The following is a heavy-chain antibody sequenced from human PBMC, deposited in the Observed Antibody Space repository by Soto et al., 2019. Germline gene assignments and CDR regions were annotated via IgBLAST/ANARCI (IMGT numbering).Heavy chain of an antibody. J-gene: IGHJ6*02. V-gene: IGHV1-8*01. Sequence: GASVKVSCKASGYTFTSYDINWVRQATGQGLEWMGWMNPNSGNTGYAQKFQGRVTMTRNTSISTAYMELSSLRSEDTAVYYCARAFYDSSGCYYYYGMDVWGQGTTVTVSS. D-gene: IGHD3-22*01. CDR2: MNPNSGNT. CDR3: ARAFYDSSGCYYYYGMDV. CDR1: GYTFTSYD.